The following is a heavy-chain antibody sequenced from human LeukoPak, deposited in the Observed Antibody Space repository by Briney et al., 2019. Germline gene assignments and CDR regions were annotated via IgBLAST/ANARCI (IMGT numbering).Heavy chain of an antibody. CDR1: GGSISSGSYY. CDR3: ARYTVSYPHDAFDI. CDR2: IYTSGST. D-gene: IGHD1-26*01. Sequence: SETLSLTCTVSGGSISSGSYYWSWIRQPAGKGLEWIGRIYTSGSTNYNPSLKSRVTISVDTSKKQFSLKLSSVTAADTAFYYCARYTVSYPHDAFDIWGQGTMVTVSS. J-gene: IGHJ3*02. V-gene: IGHV4-61*02.